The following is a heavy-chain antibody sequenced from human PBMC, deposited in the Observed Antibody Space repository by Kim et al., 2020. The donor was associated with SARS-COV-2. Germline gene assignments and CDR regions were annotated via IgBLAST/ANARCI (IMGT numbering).Heavy chain of an antibody. Sequence: AASVKGRFTSSRANSKNTLYLQMNSLRAEDTAVYYCAKDRRFRNELLADYWGQGTLVTVSS. CDR3: AKDRRFRNELLADY. J-gene: IGHJ4*02. D-gene: IGHD1-26*01. V-gene: IGHV3-23*01.